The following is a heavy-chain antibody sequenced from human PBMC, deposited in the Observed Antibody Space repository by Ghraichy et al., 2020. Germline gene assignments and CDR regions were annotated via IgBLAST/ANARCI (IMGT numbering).Heavy chain of an antibody. CDR2: VSYDGSDK. V-gene: IGHV3-30*03. J-gene: IGHJ4*02. CDR3: ARDGAHNYYDSSGYYYPLLDS. D-gene: IGHD3-22*01. Sequence: GGSLRLSCAASGFMIGSHGMHWVRQTPGKGLDWVAVVSYDGSDKKYSDSVKGRFTISRDNSKNTLYLQLNSLRAEDTAVYYCARDGAHNYYDSSGYYYPLLDSWGQGTLVTVSS. CDR1: GFMIGSHG.